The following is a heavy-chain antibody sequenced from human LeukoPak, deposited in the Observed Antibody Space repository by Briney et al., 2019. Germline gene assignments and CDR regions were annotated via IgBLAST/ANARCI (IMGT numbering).Heavy chain of an antibody. CDR1: GFAFSFES. D-gene: IGHD6-13*01. Sequence: GGSLRLSCAASGFAFSFESMNWVRQVPEKGLEWVASISRAATYIHYADSIEGRFTISRDNAKNSLYLEMNSLRVEDTGVYYCARDEGVWGQGTLVTVSS. CDR3: ARDEGV. V-gene: IGHV3-21*01. CDR2: ISRAATYI. J-gene: IGHJ4*02.